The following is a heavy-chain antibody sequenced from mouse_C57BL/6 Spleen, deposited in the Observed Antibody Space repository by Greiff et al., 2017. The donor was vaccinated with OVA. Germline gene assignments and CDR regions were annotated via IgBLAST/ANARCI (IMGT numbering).Heavy chain of an antibody. CDR3: ARGHYYGSSPYAMDY. CDR1: GYTFTDYY. J-gene: IGHJ4*01. D-gene: IGHD1-1*01. Sequence: VQLQQSGPVLVKPGASVKMSCKASGYTFTDYYMNWVKQSHGKSLEWIGVINPYNGGTSYNQKFKGKATLTVDKSSSTAYMELNSLTSEDSAVYYCARGHYYGSSPYAMDYWGQGTSVTVSS. CDR2: INPYNGGT. V-gene: IGHV1-19*01.